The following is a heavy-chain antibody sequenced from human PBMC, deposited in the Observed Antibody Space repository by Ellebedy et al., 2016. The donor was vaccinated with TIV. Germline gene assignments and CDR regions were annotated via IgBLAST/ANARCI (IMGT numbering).Heavy chain of an antibody. CDR3: ASPLRGYSSSHTPGYYGMDV. D-gene: IGHD6-6*01. V-gene: IGHV1-69*04. J-gene: IGHJ6*02. CDR1: GGTFSSHA. Sequence: ASVKVSCKASGGTFSSHAISWVRQAPGQGLEWMGRINPILGIANYAQKFQGRLTITADKSSSTAYMEVSSLKSEDTAVYYCASPLRGYSSSHTPGYYGMDVWGQGTTVTVSS. CDR2: INPILGIA.